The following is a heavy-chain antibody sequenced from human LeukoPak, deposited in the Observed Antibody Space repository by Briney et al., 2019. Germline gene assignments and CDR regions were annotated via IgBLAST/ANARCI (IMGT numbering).Heavy chain of an antibody. V-gene: IGHV4-30-2*01. CDR2: IYHSGST. Sequence: SETLSLTCAVSGGSISSGGYSWSWIRQPPGKGLEWIGYIYHSGSTYYNPSLKSRVTISVDRSKNQFSLKLSSVTAADTAVYYCARDGSGTNGWFDPWGQGTLVTVSS. CDR3: ARDGSGTNGWFDP. J-gene: IGHJ5*02. D-gene: IGHD3-10*01. CDR1: GGSISSGGYS.